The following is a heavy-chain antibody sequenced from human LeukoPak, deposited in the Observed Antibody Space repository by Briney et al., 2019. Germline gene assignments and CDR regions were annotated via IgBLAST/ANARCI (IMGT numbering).Heavy chain of an antibody. CDR1: GGSFSGYY. D-gene: IGHD2-2*03. CDR3: ARGGYCSSTSCPRGYWFDP. V-gene: IGHV4-34*01. J-gene: IGHJ5*02. CDR2: INHSGST. Sequence: PSETLSLTCAVYGGSFSGYYWSWIRQPPGKGLEWIGEINHSGSTNYNPPLKSRVTISVDTSKNQFSLKLSSVTAADTAVYYCARGGYCSSTSCPRGYWFDPWGQGTLVTVSS.